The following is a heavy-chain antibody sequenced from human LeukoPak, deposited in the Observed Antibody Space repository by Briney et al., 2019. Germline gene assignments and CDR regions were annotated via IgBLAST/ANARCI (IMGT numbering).Heavy chain of an antibody. CDR3: ATTVGATRGWLGY. Sequence: SETLSLTCAVYGGSFSGYYWSWIRQPPGKGLEWIGEINHSGSTNYNPSLKSRVTISVDTSKNQFSLKLSSVTALDTTVYYCATTVGATRGWLGYWGQGSPVTVSS. J-gene: IGHJ4*02. CDR1: GGSFSGYY. D-gene: IGHD1-26*01. V-gene: IGHV4-34*01. CDR2: INHSGST.